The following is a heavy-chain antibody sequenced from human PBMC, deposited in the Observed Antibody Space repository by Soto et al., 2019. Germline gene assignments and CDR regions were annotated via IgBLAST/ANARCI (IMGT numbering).Heavy chain of an antibody. CDR2: FYWNDDK. D-gene: IGHD2-21*02. CDR1: GFLLTTSGVA. V-gene: IGHV2-5*01. Sequence: QITLTESGPTLVTPTQTLTLTCSFSGFLLTTSGVAVGWFRQPPGKAPEWLALFYWNDDKRYSPSLRSILTVTGDSSKNHVVLTLANVDPVDSGTYYCAHSPTLTDDFSFDYWGQGTHVTVSS. CDR3: AHSPTLTDDFSFDY. J-gene: IGHJ4*02.